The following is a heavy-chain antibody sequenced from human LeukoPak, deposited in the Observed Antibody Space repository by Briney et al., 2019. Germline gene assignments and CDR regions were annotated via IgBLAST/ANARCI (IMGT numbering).Heavy chain of an antibody. D-gene: IGHD4-17*01. CDR3: ARADYGDYLYYFDY. V-gene: IGHV1-18*01. CDR1: GCTFTSYG. CDR2: ISAYNGNT. Sequence: ASVKVSCKASGCTFTSYGISLVRQATGQGLEWMGWISAYNGNTNYAQKLQGRVTMTTDTSTSTAYMELRSLRSGDTAVYYCARADYGDYLYYFDYWGQGTLVTVSS. J-gene: IGHJ4*02.